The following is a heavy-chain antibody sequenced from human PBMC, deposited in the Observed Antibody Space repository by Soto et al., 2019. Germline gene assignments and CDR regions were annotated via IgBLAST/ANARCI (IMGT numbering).Heavy chain of an antibody. D-gene: IGHD4-4*01. V-gene: IGHV1-46*01. CDR3: ARVPPRDSNYVWYFDY. CDR2: INPSGGST. J-gene: IGHJ4*02. Sequence: GASVKVSCKASGYTFTSYYMHWVRQAPGQGLEWMGIINPSGGSTSYAQKFQGRVTMTRDTSTSTVYMELSSLRSEDTAVYYCARVPPRDSNYVWYFDYWGQGTLVTVSS. CDR1: GYTFTSYY.